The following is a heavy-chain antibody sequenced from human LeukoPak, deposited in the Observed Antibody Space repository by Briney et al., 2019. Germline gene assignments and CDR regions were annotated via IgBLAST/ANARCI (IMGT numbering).Heavy chain of an antibody. V-gene: IGHV3-7*01. CDR3: ARARRSEYQAN. CDR1: GFTFSDYW. CDR2: IKQDGSQT. D-gene: IGHD2-2*01. Sequence: GGSLRLSCVASGFTFSDYWMSWVRQAPGKGLEWVANIKQDGSQTQYVDSVKGRFTISRDNAKNSLYLQMSSLRAEDTGVYYCARARRSEYQANWGQGTPVTVSS. J-gene: IGHJ4*02.